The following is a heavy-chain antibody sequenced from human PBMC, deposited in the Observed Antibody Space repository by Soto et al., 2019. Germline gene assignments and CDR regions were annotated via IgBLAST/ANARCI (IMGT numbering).Heavy chain of an antibody. V-gene: IGHV3-48*02. CDR1: GFTFSSYS. CDR2: ISSSSSTI. Sequence: EVQLVESGGGLVQPGGSLSLSCAASGFTFSSYSMNWVRQAPGEGLEWVSYISSSSSTIYYADSVKGRFTISRDNAKNSLYLQRNSRRDEDTAVYYCAREGGSLNWFDPWGQGTLVTVSS. J-gene: IGHJ5*02. D-gene: IGHD1-26*01. CDR3: AREGGSLNWFDP.